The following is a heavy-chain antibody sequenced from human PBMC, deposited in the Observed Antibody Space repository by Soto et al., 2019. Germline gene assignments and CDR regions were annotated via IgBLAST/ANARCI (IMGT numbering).Heavy chain of an antibody. CDR3: ATAVGGIARFDY. CDR2: ISAYNGNT. Sequence: GASVKVSCKASGYTFTSYGISWVRQAPGQGLEWMGWISAYNGNTNYAQKLQGRVAMTTDTSTDTAYMELSSLRSEDTAVYYCATAVGGIARFDYWGQGTLVTVSS. J-gene: IGHJ4*02. V-gene: IGHV1-18*01. CDR1: GYTFTSYG. D-gene: IGHD6-13*01.